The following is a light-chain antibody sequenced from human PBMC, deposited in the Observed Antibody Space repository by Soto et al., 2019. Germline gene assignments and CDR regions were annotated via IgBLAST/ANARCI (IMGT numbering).Light chain of an antibody. CDR1: SSDVGAYKY. CDR2: EAV. Sequence: QSALTQPASVSGSPGQSITISCTVTSSDVGAYKYVSWYQQHPGKAPKLMIFEAVNRPSGVSIRFSGSKSGNTASLTISGLQAEDEASYYCSSYTRSSTLVFGGGTKLTVL. V-gene: IGLV2-14*01. J-gene: IGLJ3*02. CDR3: SSYTRSSTLV.